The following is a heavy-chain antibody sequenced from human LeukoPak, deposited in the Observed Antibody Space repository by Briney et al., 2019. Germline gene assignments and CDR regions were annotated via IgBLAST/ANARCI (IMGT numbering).Heavy chain of an antibody. CDR2: MNPNSGNT. D-gene: IGHD1-14*01. J-gene: IGHJ3*02. CDR1: GYTFTSYD. V-gene: IGHV1-8*01. CDR3: ARSALPDDAFDI. Sequence: ASEKVSCKASGYTFTSYDINWVRQATGQGLEWMGWMNPNSGNTGYAQKFQGRVTMTRNTSISTAYMELSSLRSEDTAVYYCARSALPDDAFDIWGQGTMVTVSS.